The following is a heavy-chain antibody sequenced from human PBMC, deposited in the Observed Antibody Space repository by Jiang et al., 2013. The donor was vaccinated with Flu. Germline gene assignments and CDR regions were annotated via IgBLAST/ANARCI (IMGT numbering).Heavy chain of an antibody. J-gene: IGHJ6*02. V-gene: IGHV4-39*07. D-gene: IGHD5-18*01. CDR3: ARPNSYKYYGMDV. Sequence: GPGLVKPSETLSLTCTVSGGSISTSSYYWGWIRQTPGKGLEWIGSIYYSGSTYYNPSLKSRVTISVDTSNNQFSLKLSSVTAADTAVYYCARPNSYKYYGMDVWGQGTTVTVSS. CDR1: GGSISTSSYY. CDR2: IYYSGST.